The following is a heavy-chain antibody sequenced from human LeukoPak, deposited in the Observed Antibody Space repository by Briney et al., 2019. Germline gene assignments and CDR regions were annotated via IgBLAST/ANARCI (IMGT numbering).Heavy chain of an antibody. CDR2: ISYDGSNK. V-gene: IGHV3-30-3*01. Sequence: PGRSLRLSCAASGFTFSSYAMHWVRQAPGKGLEWVAVISYDGSNKYYADSVKGRFTISRDNSENTLYLEMNSLRAEDTAVYYCARGNDIVGDSKGIDYWGQGTLVTVSS. J-gene: IGHJ4*02. CDR3: ARGNDIVGDSKGIDY. D-gene: IGHD1-26*01. CDR1: GFTFSSYA.